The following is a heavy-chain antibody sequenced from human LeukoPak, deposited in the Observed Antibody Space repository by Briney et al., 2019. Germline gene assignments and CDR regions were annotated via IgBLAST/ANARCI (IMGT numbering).Heavy chain of an antibody. Sequence: QTGGSLRLSCAASGFDFSNYWMSWVRQAPGKGLEWVANIKQDGSEKYYVDSVKGRFTISRDNAKNSLYMQMNSLRAEDTAVYFCARDRWGYSYGGDWGQGTLVTVSS. D-gene: IGHD5-18*01. CDR3: ARDRWGYSYGGD. V-gene: IGHV3-7*01. J-gene: IGHJ4*02. CDR1: GFDFSNYW. CDR2: IKQDGSEK.